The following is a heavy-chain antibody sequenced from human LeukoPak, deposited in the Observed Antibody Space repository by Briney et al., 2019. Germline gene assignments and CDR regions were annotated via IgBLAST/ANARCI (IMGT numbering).Heavy chain of an antibody. V-gene: IGHV4-39*01. CDR2: IYYSGNT. CDR1: GVSISSSNSY. J-gene: IGHJ4*02. CDR3: ARAHNWKYGTFDH. Sequence: SETLSRTCTVSGVSISSSNSYWGWIRQPPGKGLEWIGSIYYSGNTYYNASLKSQVSISIDTSKNQFSLRLTSVTAADTAVYYCARAHNWKYGTFDHWGQGTLVTVSS. D-gene: IGHD1-7*01.